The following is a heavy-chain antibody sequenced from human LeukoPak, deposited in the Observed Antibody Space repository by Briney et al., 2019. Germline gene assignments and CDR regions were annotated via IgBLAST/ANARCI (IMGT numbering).Heavy chain of an antibody. CDR3: ARGSRIMIARDDI. J-gene: IGHJ3*02. Sequence: GGSLRLSCAASGFTVSSNYMSWVRQAPGKGLEWVSVIYSGGSTYYADSVKGRFTIPRDDSKNTLYLQMNSLRTEDTAVYYCARGSRIMIARDDIWGQGTMVTVSS. CDR1: GFTVSSNY. V-gene: IGHV3-66*02. D-gene: IGHD3-16*01. CDR2: IYSGGST.